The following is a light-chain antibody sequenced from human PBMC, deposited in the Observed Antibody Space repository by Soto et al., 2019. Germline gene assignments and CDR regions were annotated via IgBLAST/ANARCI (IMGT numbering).Light chain of an antibody. CDR3: QQYGNSPRLT. CDR2: GAS. J-gene: IGKJ4*01. V-gene: IGKV3-20*01. CDR1: QSVSSRY. Sequence: EIVLMQSPGTLSLFPGERATLSCRASQSVSSRYLAWYQQKPGQAPRLLIYGASRRATGIPDRFSGSGSGTDFALTISRLEPEDFAVYYCQQYGNSPRLTFGGGTKVENK.